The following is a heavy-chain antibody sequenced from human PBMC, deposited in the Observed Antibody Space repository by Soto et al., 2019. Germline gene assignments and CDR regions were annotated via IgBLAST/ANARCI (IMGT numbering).Heavy chain of an antibody. J-gene: IGHJ4*02. D-gene: IGHD3-10*01. Sequence: PSETLSLTCTVSGGSISSSAYYWGWIRQPPGKGLEWIGCVYYSGNSYYNPSLRSRVTISVDTSKNQFSLKLSSVTAADTAIYYCATLYGSRSYHLDYWGQGTLVTVST. CDR1: GGSISSSAYY. V-gene: IGHV4-39*01. CDR3: ATLYGSRSYHLDY. CDR2: VYYSGNS.